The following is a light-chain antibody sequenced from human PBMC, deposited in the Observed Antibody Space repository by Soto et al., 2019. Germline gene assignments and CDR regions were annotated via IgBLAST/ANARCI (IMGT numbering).Light chain of an antibody. V-gene: IGKV3D-15*01. J-gene: IGKJ5*01. Sequence: IVMTQYPATLSVRPGESATLSCRASQSINRDLAWCEQKPGQTPRRVIYGASTWGTGVPPRFTGSGSGTEFTLTISNLQSEDFAVYYCQQYHSWPIAFGQGTRLEIK. CDR1: QSINRD. CDR3: QQYHSWPIA. CDR2: GAS.